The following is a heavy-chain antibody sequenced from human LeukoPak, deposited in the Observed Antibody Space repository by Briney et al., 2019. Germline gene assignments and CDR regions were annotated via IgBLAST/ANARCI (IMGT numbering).Heavy chain of an antibody. CDR2: INPSGGST. CDR1: GYTFTSHY. Sequence: GASVKVSCKASGYTFTSHYMHWVRQPPEPGLEWMGVINPSGGSTSYAQQFPGRVTMTRDMSTRTDYMDLRSLRYEDTAVYYGARDVGNTSSWWFDPWGQGTLVIVSS. CDR3: ARDVGNTSSWWFDP. J-gene: IGHJ5*02. V-gene: IGHV1-46*01. D-gene: IGHD2/OR15-2a*01.